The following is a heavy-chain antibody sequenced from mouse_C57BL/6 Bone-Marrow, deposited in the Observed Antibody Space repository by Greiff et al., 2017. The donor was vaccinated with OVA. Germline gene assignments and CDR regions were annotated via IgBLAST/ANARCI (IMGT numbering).Heavy chain of an antibody. J-gene: IGHJ3*01. CDR3: ARREWLLSWFAY. CDR2: IHPNSGST. D-gene: IGHD2-3*01. CDR1: GYTFTSYW. Sequence: QVQLQQPGAELVKPGASVKLSCKASGYTFTSYWMHWVKQRPGQGLEWIGMIHPNSGSTNYNEKFKSKATLTVDKSSSTAYMQLSSLTSEDSAVYYCARREWLLSWFAYWGQGTLVTVSA. V-gene: IGHV1-64*01.